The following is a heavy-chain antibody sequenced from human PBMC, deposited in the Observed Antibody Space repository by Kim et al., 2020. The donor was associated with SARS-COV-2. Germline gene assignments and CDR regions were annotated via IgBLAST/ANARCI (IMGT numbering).Heavy chain of an antibody. J-gene: IGHJ6*02. CDR3: AKVSGYYDSRGYGMDV. D-gene: IGHD3-22*01. CDR2: ISYDGSNK. Sequence: GGSLRLSCAASGFTFSSYGMHWVRQAPGKGLEWVAVISYDGSNKYYADSVKGRFTISRDNSKNTLYLQMNSLRAEDTAVYYCAKVSGYYDSRGYGMDVWGQGTTVTVSS. CDR1: GFTFSSYG. V-gene: IGHV3-30*18.